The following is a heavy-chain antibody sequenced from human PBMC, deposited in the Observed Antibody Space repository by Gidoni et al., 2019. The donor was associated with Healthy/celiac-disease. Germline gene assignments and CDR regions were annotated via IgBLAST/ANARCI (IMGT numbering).Heavy chain of an antibody. CDR1: GFTFSSYA. J-gene: IGHJ6*03. Sequence: EVQLLESGGGLVQPGGSLRLSCAASGFTFSSYAMSWVRQAPGKGLGWVSAISGSGGSTYYADSVKGRFTISRDNSKNTLYLQMNSLRAEDTAVYYCAKDGWNYYNYYYYMDVWGKGTTVTVSS. CDR3: AKDGWNYYNYYYYMDV. CDR2: ISGSGGST. V-gene: IGHV3-23*01. D-gene: IGHD1-7*01.